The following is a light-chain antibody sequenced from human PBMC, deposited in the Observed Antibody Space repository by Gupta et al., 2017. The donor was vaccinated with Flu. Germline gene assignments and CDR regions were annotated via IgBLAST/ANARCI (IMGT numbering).Light chain of an antibody. CDR2: DDS. V-gene: IGLV3-21*02. J-gene: IGLJ2*01. Sequence: GGNNIGSKGVHWYQQKPGQAPVLVVYDDSARPSGIPERFSGSNAGNTATLTISRVEAGDEADYYCQVWDSNSEHVVFGGGTKLTVL. CDR1: NIGSKG. CDR3: QVWDSNSEHVV.